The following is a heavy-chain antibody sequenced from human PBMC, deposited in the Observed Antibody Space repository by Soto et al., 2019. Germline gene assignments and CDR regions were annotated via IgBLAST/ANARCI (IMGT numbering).Heavy chain of an antibody. CDR3: ARSCNYDYDAFDI. D-gene: IGHD4-4*01. Sequence: SVKVSCKASGFTFTSSAVQWVRQARGQGLEWMGGIVPSCGKANYAQKFQGRVTITADESTSTAYMELSSLRSEDTAVYYCARSCNYDYDAFDIWGQGTMVTVSS. CDR2: IVPSCGKA. CDR1: GFTFTSSA. V-gene: IGHV1-69*13. J-gene: IGHJ3*02.